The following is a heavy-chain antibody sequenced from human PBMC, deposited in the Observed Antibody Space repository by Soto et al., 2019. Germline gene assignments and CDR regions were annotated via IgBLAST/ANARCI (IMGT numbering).Heavy chain of an antibody. CDR3: ARTVDTTMVFSRFDY. D-gene: IGHD5-18*01. Sequence: QVTLKESGPVLVKPTETLTLTCTVSGFSLSNAKMGVSWIRQPPGKALEWLAHIFSNDEKSYTTSPKSRLTISKDTSKSQVVLTMTNIDPVDTATYYCARTVDTTMVFSRFDYWGQGTLVTVSS. V-gene: IGHV2-26*01. J-gene: IGHJ4*02. CDR1: GFSLSNAKMG. CDR2: IFSNDEK.